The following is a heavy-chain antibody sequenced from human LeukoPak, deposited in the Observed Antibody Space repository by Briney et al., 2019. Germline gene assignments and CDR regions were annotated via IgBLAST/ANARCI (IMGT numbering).Heavy chain of an antibody. CDR1: GFTFDDYT. CDR3: AKEDTAMAHDAFDI. Sequence: PGGSLRLSCAASGFTFDDYTMHWVRQAPGKGLEWVSLISWDGGSTYYADSVKGRFTISGDNSKNSLYLQMNSLRTEDTALYYCAKEDTAMAHDAFDIWGQGTMVTVSS. V-gene: IGHV3-43*01. J-gene: IGHJ3*02. CDR2: ISWDGGST. D-gene: IGHD5-18*01.